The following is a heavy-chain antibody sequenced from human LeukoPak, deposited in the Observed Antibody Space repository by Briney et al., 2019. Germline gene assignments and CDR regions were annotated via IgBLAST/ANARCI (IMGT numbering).Heavy chain of an antibody. CDR3: AKRGAHSSSLYYFDY. CDR1: GFTFSSYG. Sequence: PGGSLRLSCAASGFTFSSYGMHWVRQAPGKGLEWVAVISYDGSNKYYADSVKGRFTISRDNSKNTLYLQMNSLRAEDTAVYYCAKRGAHSSSLYYFDYWGQGTLVTVS. CDR2: ISYDGSNK. V-gene: IGHV3-30*18. D-gene: IGHD6-13*01. J-gene: IGHJ4*02.